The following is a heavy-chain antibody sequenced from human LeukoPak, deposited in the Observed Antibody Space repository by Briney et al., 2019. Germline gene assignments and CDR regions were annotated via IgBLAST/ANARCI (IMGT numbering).Heavy chain of an antibody. V-gene: IGHV4-4*07. Sequence: SETLSLTCTVSGGSISSYYWSWIRQPAGKGLEWIGRIYTSGSTNFTPSLKRRVTMSVDASKNQFSLKLSSVTAADTAVYYCARVDILTGYYPGTFDYWGQGTLVTVSS. CDR3: ARVDILTGYYPGTFDY. J-gene: IGHJ4*02. CDR2: IYTSGST. D-gene: IGHD3-9*01. CDR1: GGSISSYY.